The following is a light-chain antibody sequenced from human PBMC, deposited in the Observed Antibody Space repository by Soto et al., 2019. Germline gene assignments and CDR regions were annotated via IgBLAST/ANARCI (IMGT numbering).Light chain of an antibody. Sequence: DIQMTQSPSTLSASVGYRFTITCRASQSISSWLAWYQQKPGKAPKLLIYDASSLESGVPTRFSGSGSGTDFTLTIRSLQPEDFAIYYCQQTYTTPEVTFGQGTRLEIK. J-gene: IGKJ5*01. V-gene: IGKV1-5*01. CDR3: QQTYTTPEVT. CDR1: QSISSW. CDR2: DAS.